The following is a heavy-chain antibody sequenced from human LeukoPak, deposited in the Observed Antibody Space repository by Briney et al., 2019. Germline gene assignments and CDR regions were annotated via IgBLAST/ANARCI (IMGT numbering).Heavy chain of an antibody. J-gene: IGHJ4*02. D-gene: IGHD3-10*02. Sequence: GGSLRLSCAASVFTFSRYAMSWVRQAPGKGLEWVSGISDSSGSTYYADSVKGRFTISRDNSKNTLYLETNSLRAEDTAVYHCAARVLCSQGTRDYFDSWGQGTLVTVSS. V-gene: IGHV3-23*01. CDR1: VFTFSRYA. CDR2: ISDSSGST. CDR3: AARVLCSQGTRDYFDS.